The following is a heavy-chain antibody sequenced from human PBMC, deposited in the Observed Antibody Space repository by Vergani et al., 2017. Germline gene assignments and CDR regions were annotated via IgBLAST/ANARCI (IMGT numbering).Heavy chain of an antibody. CDR1: GGSISSYY. CDR3: VRTVALWFGETKDGGWFDP. V-gene: IGHV4-4*07. J-gene: IGHJ5*02. Sequence: QVQLQESGPGLVKPSETLSLTCTVSGGSISSYYWSWIRQPAGKGLEWIGRIYTSGSTNYNPSLKSRVTVSVDTSMNQVSLKLNSVTAADTAVYYCVRTVALWFGETKDGGWFDPWGQGTLVTVTS. D-gene: IGHD3-10*01. CDR2: IYTSGST.